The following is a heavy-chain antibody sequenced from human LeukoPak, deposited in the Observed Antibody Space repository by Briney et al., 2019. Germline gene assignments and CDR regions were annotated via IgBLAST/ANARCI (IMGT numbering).Heavy chain of an antibody. V-gene: IGHV3-23*01. D-gene: IGHD6-13*01. J-gene: IGHJ4*02. Sequence: GGSLRLSCAASGFTFSDYYMSWIRQAPGKGLEWVSAISGSGGSTYYADSVKGRFTISRDNSKNTLYLQMNSLRAEDTAVYYCAKSLLSGYSSSWYYFDYWGQGTLVTVSS. CDR1: GFTFSDYY. CDR2: ISGSGGST. CDR3: AKSLLSGYSSSWYYFDY.